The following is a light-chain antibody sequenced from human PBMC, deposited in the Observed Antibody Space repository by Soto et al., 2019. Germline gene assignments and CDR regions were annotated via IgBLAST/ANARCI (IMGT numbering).Light chain of an antibody. Sequence: DIQMTQSPSTLSASVGDRVTITCRASQGISSWLAWYQQKPGKAPKLPIYKASSLEGGVPSRFSGSGAGTESLLTISSLQPDDFANYYYQQYSTYSTFGGGTKVEIK. V-gene: IGKV1-5*03. CDR1: QGISSW. CDR2: KAS. J-gene: IGKJ4*01. CDR3: QQYSTYST.